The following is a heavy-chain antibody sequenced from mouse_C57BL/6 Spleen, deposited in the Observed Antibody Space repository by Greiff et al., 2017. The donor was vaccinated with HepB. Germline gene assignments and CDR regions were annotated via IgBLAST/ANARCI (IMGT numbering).Heavy chain of an antibody. J-gene: IGHJ4*01. CDR2: INPNNGGT. V-gene: IGHV1-22*01. CDR3: AKEVTTYYAMDY. Sequence: EVQLQQSGPELVKPGASVKMSCKASGYTFTDYNMHWVKQSHGKSLEWIGYINPNNGGTSYNQKFKGKATLTVNKSSSTAYMELRSLTSEDSAVYCCAKEVTTYYAMDYWGRGTSVTVSS. CDR1: GYTFTDYN. D-gene: IGHD2-5*01.